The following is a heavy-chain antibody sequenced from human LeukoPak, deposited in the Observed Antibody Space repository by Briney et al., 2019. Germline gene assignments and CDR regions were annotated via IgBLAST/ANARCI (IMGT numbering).Heavy chain of an antibody. CDR1: GGSFSGYY. D-gene: IGHD5-12*01. V-gene: IGHV4-34*01. CDR2: INHSGST. J-gene: IGHJ6*03. Sequence: SETLSLTCAVYGGSFSGYYWSWIRQPPGKGLEWIGEINHSGSTNYNPSLKSRVTISVDTSKNQFSLKLSSVTAADTAVYYCARQRVVATMLYYYYYMDVWGKGTTVTISS. CDR3: ARQRVVATMLYYYYYMDV.